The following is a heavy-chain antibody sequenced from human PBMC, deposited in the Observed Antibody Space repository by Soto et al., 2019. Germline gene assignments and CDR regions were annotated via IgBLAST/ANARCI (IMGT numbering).Heavy chain of an antibody. D-gene: IGHD6-6*01. CDR3: ARVGIAARRARWFDP. Sequence: QVQLQESGPGLVKPSQTLSLTCTVSGGSISSGGYYWSWIRQHPGKGLEWIGYIYYSGSTYYNPSLKTRVTISVDTSKNQFSLKLSSVTAADTAVYYCARVGIAARRARWFDPWGQGTLVTVSS. CDR1: GGSISSGGYY. CDR2: IYYSGST. J-gene: IGHJ5*02. V-gene: IGHV4-31*03.